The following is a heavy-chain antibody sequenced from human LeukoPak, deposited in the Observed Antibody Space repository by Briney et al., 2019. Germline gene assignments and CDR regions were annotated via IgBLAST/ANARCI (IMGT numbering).Heavy chain of an antibody. CDR3: AREVSSSSAYYYMDV. CDR1: GGSFSGYY. Sequence: PSETLSLTCAVYGGSFSGYYWSWIRQPPGKGLEWIGYIYYSGSTNYNPSLKSRVTISVDTSKNQFSLKLSSVTAADTAVYYCAREVSSSSAYYYMDVWGKGTTVTVSS. J-gene: IGHJ6*03. CDR2: IYYSGST. D-gene: IGHD6-6*01. V-gene: IGHV4-59*01.